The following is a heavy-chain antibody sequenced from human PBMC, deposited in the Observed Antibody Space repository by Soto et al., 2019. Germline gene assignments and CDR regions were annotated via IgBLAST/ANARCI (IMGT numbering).Heavy chain of an antibody. CDR2: IIPIFGTV. CDR1: GGTFINYP. J-gene: IGHJ2*01. Sequence: QVQLVQSGAEVKKPGSSVKVSCKASGGTFINYPISWVRQAPGHGLEWMGGIIPIFGTVNYAQKFQGRVTITADESTSTAYMELSSLRSEDTAVYYCARGNHRWLQLWYFDLWGRGTLVTVSS. V-gene: IGHV1-69*12. CDR3: ARGNHRWLQLWYFDL. D-gene: IGHD5-12*01.